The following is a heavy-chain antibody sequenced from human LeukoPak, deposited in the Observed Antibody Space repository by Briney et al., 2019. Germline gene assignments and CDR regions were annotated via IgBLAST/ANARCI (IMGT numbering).Heavy chain of an antibody. D-gene: IGHD2-15*01. CDR2: INHSEAT. V-gene: IGHV4-34*01. J-gene: IGHJ1*01. CDR3: AREAQYCSGGRCYGGYFQH. Sequence: SETLSLTCAVYGGSFSGYYWSWIRQPPGKGLEWIGEINHSEATDYSPSFKSRATILVDTSKNQFSLKLSSVTAADTAVYYCAREAQYCSGGRCYGGYFQHWGQGTLVTVSS. CDR1: GGSFSGYY.